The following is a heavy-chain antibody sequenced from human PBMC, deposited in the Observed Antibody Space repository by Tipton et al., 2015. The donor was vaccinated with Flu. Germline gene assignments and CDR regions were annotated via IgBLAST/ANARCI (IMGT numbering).Heavy chain of an antibody. CDR1: GGSISSYY. CDR2: IYYSGST. J-gene: IGHJ6*02. Sequence: TLSLTCTVSGGSISSYYWSWIRQPPGKGLEWIGYIYYSGSTNYNPSLKSRVTISVDTSKNQFSLKLTSVTAADTAVYYCARTLGIAAAGTEYCYYYGMDVWGQGTTVTVSS. V-gene: IGHV4-59*07. D-gene: IGHD6-13*01. CDR3: ARTLGIAAAGTEYCYYYGMDV.